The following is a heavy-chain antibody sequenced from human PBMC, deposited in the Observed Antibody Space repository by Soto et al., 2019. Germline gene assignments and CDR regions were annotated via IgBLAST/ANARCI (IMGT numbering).Heavy chain of an antibody. CDR1: GFTFSSYS. CDR2: ISSSYSYI. V-gene: IGHV3-21*02. Sequence: EVQLVESGGGLVKPGGSLRLSCAASGFTFSSYSMNWVRQAPGKGLEWVSSISSSYSYIYYADSVQGRFTISRDNAQNSLYLQMNSLRAEDTAVYYCARRRGPERDCSVGSCYSRRDAFDMWGQGTMVTVSS. CDR3: ARRRGPERDCSVGSCYSRRDAFDM. D-gene: IGHD2-15*01. J-gene: IGHJ3*02.